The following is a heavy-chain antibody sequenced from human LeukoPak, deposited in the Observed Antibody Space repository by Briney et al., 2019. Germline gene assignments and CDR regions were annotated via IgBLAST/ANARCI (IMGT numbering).Heavy chain of an antibody. CDR1: GFTFSSYS. Sequence: GGSLRLSCAASGFTFSSYSMNWVRQAPGKGLEWVSSISSSSSYIYYADSVKGRFTISRDNAKNPLYLQMNSLRAEDTAVYYCARDPRPNYYGSGSYSYYYYYMDVWGKGTTVTVSS. J-gene: IGHJ6*03. V-gene: IGHV3-21*01. CDR2: ISSSSSYI. D-gene: IGHD3-10*01. CDR3: ARDPRPNYYGSGSYSYYYYYMDV.